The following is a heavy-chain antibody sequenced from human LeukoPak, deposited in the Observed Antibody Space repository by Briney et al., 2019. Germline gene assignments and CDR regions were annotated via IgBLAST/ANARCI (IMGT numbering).Heavy chain of an antibody. J-gene: IGHJ4*02. V-gene: IGHV3-7*01. CDR1: EFTFSDYW. D-gene: IGHD4-11*01. CDR2: IKQDGSEK. Sequence: GGSLRLSCAASEFTFSDYWMSWVRQAPGKGLEWVANIKQDGSEKYYVDSVKGRFTISRDSAENSLYLQMISLRAEDTAVYYCARDSGDTVTPSRPYFDYWGQGTLVTVSS. CDR3: ARDSGDTVTPSRPYFDY.